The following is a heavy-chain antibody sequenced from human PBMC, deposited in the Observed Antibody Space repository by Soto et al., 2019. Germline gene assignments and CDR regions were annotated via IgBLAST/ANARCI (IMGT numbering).Heavy chain of an antibody. D-gene: IGHD6-19*01. Sequence: EVQLVESGEGLVEPGGSLRLSCAASGFTLSTYDMNWVRQAPGKGLQWVSHTSSSSAAIVYADSVKGRITISRDNAKNSLYLQMNSLRDEVTAVYYCARGAVAGLYFFDYWGQGILVTVSS. V-gene: IGHV3-48*02. CDR1: GFTLSTYD. CDR2: TSSSSAAI. J-gene: IGHJ4*02. CDR3: ARGAVAGLYFFDY.